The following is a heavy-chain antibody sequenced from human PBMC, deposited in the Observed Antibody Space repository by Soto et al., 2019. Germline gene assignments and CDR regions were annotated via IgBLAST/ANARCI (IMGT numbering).Heavy chain of an antibody. J-gene: IGHJ6*02. Sequence: QVQLVQSGAEVKKPGSSVKVSCKASGGTFSSYAISWVRQAPGQGLEWMGGIIPIFGTANYAQKFQGRVTITADESTSTADMELSSLRSEDTAVYYCARDRHSSSGYYYYGMDVWGQGTTVTVSS. V-gene: IGHV1-69*01. CDR2: IIPIFGTA. CDR1: GGTFSSYA. CDR3: ARDRHSSSGYYYYGMDV. D-gene: IGHD3-22*01.